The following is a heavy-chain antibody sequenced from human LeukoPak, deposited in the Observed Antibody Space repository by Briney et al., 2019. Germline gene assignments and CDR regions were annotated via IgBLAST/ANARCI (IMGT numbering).Heavy chain of an antibody. Sequence: LETLSLTCTVSGGSISGYYWSWIRQPAGKGLEWIGRIYSSGSTNYNPSLKSRVSMSVDTSKNQFSLKLTSVTAADTAVYYCARGGKATVVTMWGQGILVTVSS. D-gene: IGHD4-23*01. CDR3: ARGGKATVVTM. J-gene: IGHJ4*02. CDR2: IYSSGST. V-gene: IGHV4-4*07. CDR1: GGSISGYY.